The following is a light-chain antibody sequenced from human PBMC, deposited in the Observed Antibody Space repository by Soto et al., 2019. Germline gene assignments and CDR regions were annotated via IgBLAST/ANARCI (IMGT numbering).Light chain of an antibody. CDR1: QSISNY. J-gene: IGKJ1*01. CDR3: QQYNSYSWT. Sequence: DIQMTQSPSTLSASVGDRVTITCRASQSISNYLAWYQQKPGKAPKLLIYKASSLNSGVPSRFSGSGSGTEFTLTISSLQPDDFATYYCQQYNSYSWTFGQGTKVDIK. V-gene: IGKV1-5*03. CDR2: KAS.